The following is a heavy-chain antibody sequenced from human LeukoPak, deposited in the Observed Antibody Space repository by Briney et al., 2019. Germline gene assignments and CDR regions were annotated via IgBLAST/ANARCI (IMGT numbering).Heavy chain of an antibody. D-gene: IGHD3-3*01. CDR1: GGSISSGGYY. V-gene: IGHV4-31*03. CDR2: IYYSGNT. J-gene: IGHJ6*03. CDR3: ARDPRVVTHLNYYYYYMDV. Sequence: SETLSLTCTVSGGSISSGGYYWSWIRQHPGKGLEWIGYIYYSGNTYYNPSLKSRVTISVDTSKNQFSLKLSSVTAADTAVYYCARDPRVVTHLNYYYYYMDVWGKGTTVTVSS.